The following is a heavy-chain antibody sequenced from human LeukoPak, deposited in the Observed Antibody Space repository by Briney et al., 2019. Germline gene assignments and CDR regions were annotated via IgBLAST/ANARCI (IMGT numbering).Heavy chain of an antibody. Sequence: PWGSLRLSCAASGFTFSSYAMSWVRQAPGKGLEWFSAISGPAGSWDYADSVKGRFTISRDNSKNTLFLQMNSLRAEDTAIYYCAKKVGLVSAPLYYFDVWGQGTLVTVSS. CDR3: AKKVGLVSAPLYYFDV. V-gene: IGHV3-23*01. CDR1: GFTFSSYA. J-gene: IGHJ4*02. D-gene: IGHD5/OR15-5a*01. CDR2: ISGPAGSW.